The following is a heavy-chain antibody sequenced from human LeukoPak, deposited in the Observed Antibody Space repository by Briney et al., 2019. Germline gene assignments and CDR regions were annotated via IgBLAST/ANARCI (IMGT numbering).Heavy chain of an antibody. Sequence: MNWVRQAPGKGLEWVSYIGSSSSTIYYADSVKGRFTISRDNAKNSLYLQMNSLRDEDTAVYYCARDLILYYYDSSGYYFDYWGQGTLVTVSS. CDR2: IGSSSSTI. CDR3: ARDLILYYYDSSGYYFDY. V-gene: IGHV3-48*02. D-gene: IGHD3-22*01. J-gene: IGHJ4*02.